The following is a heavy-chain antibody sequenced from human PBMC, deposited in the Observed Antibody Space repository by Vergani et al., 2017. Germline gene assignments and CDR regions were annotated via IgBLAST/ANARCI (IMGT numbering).Heavy chain of an antibody. D-gene: IGHD3-10*01. J-gene: IGHJ6*02. V-gene: IGHV3-43*01. CDR1: GFTFDDYT. Sequence: EVQLVESGGVVVQPGGSLRLSCAASGFTFDDYTMHWVRQAPGKGLEWVSLISWDGGSTYYADSVKGRFTITRDNSKNSLYLQMNSLRTEDTALYYCAKARVGFGGTFSMDVWGQGTTVTVSS. CDR3: AKARVGFGGTFSMDV. CDR2: ISWDGGST.